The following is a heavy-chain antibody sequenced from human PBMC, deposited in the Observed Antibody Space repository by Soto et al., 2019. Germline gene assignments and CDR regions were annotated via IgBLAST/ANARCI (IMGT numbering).Heavy chain of an antibody. Sequence: EVQLVESGGGLVQPGGSLRLSCAASGFTFSSYSMNWVRQAPGKGLEWVSYISSSSSTIYYADSVKGRSTISRDNAKNSLYLQMNSLRAEDTAVYYCARAGGWELPPGWGQGTLVTVSS. CDR3: ARAGGWELPPG. CDR1: GFTFSSYS. D-gene: IGHD3-10*01. J-gene: IGHJ4*02. V-gene: IGHV3-48*01. CDR2: ISSSSSTI.